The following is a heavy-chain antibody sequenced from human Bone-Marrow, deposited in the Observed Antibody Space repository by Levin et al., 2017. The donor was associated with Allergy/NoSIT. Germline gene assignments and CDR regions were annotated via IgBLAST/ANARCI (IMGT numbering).Heavy chain of an antibody. Sequence: SETLSLTCTVSGGSIRSINYYWGWIRQPPGRGLEWIGSIYYSGRTYYNPSLKSRVTISVDTSKSQFSLNLSSVTAADTAVYYCARDRGIVGPSIGSYYYYGVDVWGQGTTVTVSS. V-gene: IGHV4-39*07. CDR2: IYYSGRT. CDR3: ARDRGIVGPSIGSYYYYGVDV. CDR1: GGSIRSINYY. D-gene: IGHD1-26*01. J-gene: IGHJ6*02.